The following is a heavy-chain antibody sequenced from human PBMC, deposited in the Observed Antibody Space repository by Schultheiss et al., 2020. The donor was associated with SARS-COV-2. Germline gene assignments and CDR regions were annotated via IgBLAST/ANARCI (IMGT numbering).Heavy chain of an antibody. V-gene: IGHV3-53*01. D-gene: IGHD6-6*01. CDR3: AKDIRQLVSEYFQH. Sequence: GGSLRLSCAASGFTFSSYWMHWVRQAPGKGLEWVSGIYSGGSTYYADSVKGRFTISRDNSKNTLYLQMNSLRAEDTAVYYCAKDIRQLVSEYFQHWGQGTLVTVSS. CDR2: IYSGGST. CDR1: GFTFSSYW. J-gene: IGHJ1*01.